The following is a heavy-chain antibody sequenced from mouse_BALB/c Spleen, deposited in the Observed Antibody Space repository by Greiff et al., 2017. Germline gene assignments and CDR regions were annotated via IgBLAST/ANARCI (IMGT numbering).Heavy chain of an antibody. CDR2: ISSGGSYT. CDR3: ASILFAY. V-gene: IGHV5-9-4*01. J-gene: IGHJ3*01. Sequence: EVQLVESGGGLVKPGGSLKLSCAASGFTFSSYAMSWVRQSPEKRLEWVAEISSGGSYTYYPDTVTGRFTISRDNAKNTLYLEMSSLRSEDTAMYYCASILFAYWGQGTLVTVSA. CDR1: GFTFSSYA.